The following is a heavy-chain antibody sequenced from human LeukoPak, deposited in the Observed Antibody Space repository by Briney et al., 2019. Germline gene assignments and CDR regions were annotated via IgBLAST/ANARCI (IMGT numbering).Heavy chain of an antibody. CDR3: AKDSYYGSGSYYPYFDY. CDR1: GFTFSSYA. D-gene: IGHD3-10*01. V-gene: IGHV3-23*01. CDR2: ISGSGGST. Sequence: AGGSLRLSCAASGFTFSSYAMSWVRQAPGKGLEWVSAISGSGGSTYYADSVKGRFTISRDNSKNTLYLQMNSLRAEDTAVYYCAKDSYYGSGSYYPYFDYWGQGTLVTVSS. J-gene: IGHJ4*02.